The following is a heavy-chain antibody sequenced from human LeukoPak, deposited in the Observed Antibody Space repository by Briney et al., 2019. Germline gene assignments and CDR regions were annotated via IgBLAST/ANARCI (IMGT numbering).Heavy chain of an antibody. Sequence: GGSLRLSCAASGFTFSDYYMSWVRQAPGKGLEWVSYISSSGSTIYYADSVKGRFTISRDNSKNTLYLQMNSLRAEDTAVYYCAKSGKQLARLDYWGQGTLVTVSS. J-gene: IGHJ4*02. CDR3: AKSGKQLARLDY. V-gene: IGHV3-11*04. D-gene: IGHD6-6*01. CDR1: GFTFSDYY. CDR2: ISSSGSTI.